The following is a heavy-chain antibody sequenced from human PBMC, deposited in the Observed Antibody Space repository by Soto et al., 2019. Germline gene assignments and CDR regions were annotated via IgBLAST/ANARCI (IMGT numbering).Heavy chain of an antibody. J-gene: IGHJ4*02. CDR2: IYYSGST. D-gene: IGHD2-15*01. V-gene: IGHV4-39*01. CDR1: GGSISISSYY. CDR3: ARHTPAISISDH. Sequence: QLQLQESGPGLVKPSETLSLTCTVSGGSISISSYYWGWIRQPPGKGLEWIGSIYYSGSTYYYPSLKSRVTISVETSKNQYSLKLSYVTAADTAVYYCARHTPAISISDHWGQGTLVTVSS.